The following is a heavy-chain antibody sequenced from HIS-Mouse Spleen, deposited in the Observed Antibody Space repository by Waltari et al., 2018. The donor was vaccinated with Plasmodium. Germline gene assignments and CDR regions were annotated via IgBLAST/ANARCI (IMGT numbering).Heavy chain of an antibody. Sequence: QVQLVESGGGVGQPGRSLRPSCAASGLNFRSDGMHWVRRVPGKGLEWVEVISYDGSNKYYADSVKGRFTISRDNSKNTLYLQMNSLRAEDTAVYYCAKAQGVINFDYWGQGTLVTVSS. CDR3: AKAQGVINFDY. D-gene: IGHD3-16*01. J-gene: IGHJ4*02. CDR1: GLNFRSDG. V-gene: IGHV3-30*18. CDR2: ISYDGSNK.